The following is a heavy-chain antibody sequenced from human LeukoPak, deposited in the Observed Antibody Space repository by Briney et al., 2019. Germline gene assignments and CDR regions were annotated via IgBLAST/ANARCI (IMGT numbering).Heavy chain of an antibody. CDR1: GFTFDDYA. Sequence: PGGSLRLSCAASGFTFDDYAMHWVRQPPGKGLEWVSGISWNSGSIGYADSVKGRFTISRDNAKNSLYLQMNSLRAEDTAFYYCANATRGSGWSDLDNWGQGTLVAVSS. CDR3: ANATRGSGWSDLDN. J-gene: IGHJ4*02. D-gene: IGHD6-19*01. CDR2: ISWNSGSI. V-gene: IGHV3-9*01.